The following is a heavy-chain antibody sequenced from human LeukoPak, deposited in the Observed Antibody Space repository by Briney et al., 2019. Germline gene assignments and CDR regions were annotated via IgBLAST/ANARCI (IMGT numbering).Heavy chain of an antibody. CDR2: ISGSGDST. Sequence: GGSLRLSCTGSGFIFDTHTLTWVRQAPGKGLEWVASISGSGDSTNYGDSVKGRFTISRDNFKRTVHLEMSDLRADDTAMYYCVRRAAVRGMDFWGLGTTVMVSS. V-gene: IGHV3-23*01. D-gene: IGHD1-14*01. CDR3: VRRAAVRGMDF. J-gene: IGHJ6*02. CDR1: GFIFDTHT.